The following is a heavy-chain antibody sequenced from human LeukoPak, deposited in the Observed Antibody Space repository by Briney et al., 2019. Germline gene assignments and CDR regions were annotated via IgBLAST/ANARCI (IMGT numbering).Heavy chain of an antibody. Sequence: ASVTLSCKASGYTFTSYDINWVRQATGQGLEWMGWMNPNIGNTSYAQKFQGRVTMTRNTSISTAYMELSSLRSEDTAVYYCARAGRHYDSSGSSGFDPWGQGTLVTVSS. CDR3: ARAGRHYDSSGSSGFDP. D-gene: IGHD3-22*01. CDR1: GYTFTSYD. V-gene: IGHV1-8*01. CDR2: MNPNIGNT. J-gene: IGHJ5*02.